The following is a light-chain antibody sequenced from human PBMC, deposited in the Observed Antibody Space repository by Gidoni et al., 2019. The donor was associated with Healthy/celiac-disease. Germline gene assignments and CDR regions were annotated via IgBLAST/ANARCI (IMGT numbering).Light chain of an antibody. V-gene: IGKV1-5*03. CDR1: QSISSW. J-gene: IGKJ4*01. CDR3: QQYNSYSLT. Sequence: DIQMTQSPSTLSASVGDRVTITCRASQSISSWLAWYQQKPGKAPKLLIYKATSLESGVPSRFSGSGSGTEFTLTISSLQPDDFATYYCQQYNSYSLTFGGGTKVEIK. CDR2: KAT.